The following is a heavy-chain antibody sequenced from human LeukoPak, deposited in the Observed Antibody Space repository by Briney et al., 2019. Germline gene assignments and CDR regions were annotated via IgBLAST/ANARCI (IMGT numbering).Heavy chain of an antibody. Sequence: PSETLSLTCTVSGGSIKTNYWSWIRQPPGKGLEWIGYGYYRGSTNYTPSLKSRVTISVDTSKNQFSLKLTSVAAADTAVYYCARDWGVAATPGYMDVWGKGTTVTVSS. D-gene: IGHD3-16*01. CDR2: GYYRGST. J-gene: IGHJ6*03. CDR1: GGSIKTNY. CDR3: ARDWGVAATPGYMDV. V-gene: IGHV4-59*01.